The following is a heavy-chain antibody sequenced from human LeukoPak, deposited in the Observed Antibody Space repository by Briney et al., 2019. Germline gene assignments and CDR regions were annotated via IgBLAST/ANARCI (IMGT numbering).Heavy chain of an antibody. CDR3: AKDRTGTDSSGYYPNWFDP. CDR2: IYSGGST. V-gene: IGHV3-53*01. CDR1: GFTVRSNY. D-gene: IGHD3-22*01. Sequence: GGSLRLSCAASGFTVRSNYMSWVRQAPGKGLEWVSVIYSGGSTYYADSVKGRFTISRDNSKNTLYLQMNSLRAEDTAVYYCAKDRTGTDSSGYYPNWFDPWGQGTLVTVSS. J-gene: IGHJ5*02.